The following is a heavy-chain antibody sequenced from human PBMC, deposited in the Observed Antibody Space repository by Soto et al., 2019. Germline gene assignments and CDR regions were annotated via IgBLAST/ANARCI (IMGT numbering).Heavy chain of an antibody. CDR1: GYIFTNYG. Sequence: ASVKVSCKASGYIFTNYGISWVRQSPGQGLEWMGWISAYNGNTDYAQKLQGRVTMATDTSTSTAYMELRSLRSDDTAVYYCARDRLVSSGCYVLSNYNWFVPWGEGTQVTVSS. J-gene: IGHJ5*02. CDR3: ARDRLVSSGCYVLSNYNWFVP. V-gene: IGHV1-18*04. D-gene: IGHD6-19*01. CDR2: ISAYNGNT.